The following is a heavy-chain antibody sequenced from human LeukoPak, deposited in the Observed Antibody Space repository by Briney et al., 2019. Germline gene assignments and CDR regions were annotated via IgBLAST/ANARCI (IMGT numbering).Heavy chain of an antibody. CDR2: IDWDDDK. J-gene: IGHJ4*02. CDR1: GFSLSTSGMR. V-gene: IGHV2-70*04. Sequence: SGPALVKPTQTLTLTCTFSGFSLSTSGMRVSWIRQPPGKALEWPARIDWDDDKFYSTSLKTRLTISKDTSKNQVVLTMTNMDPVDTATYYCARMGDGYYSYYFDYWGQGTLVTVSS. D-gene: IGHD3-22*01. CDR3: ARMGDGYYSYYFDY.